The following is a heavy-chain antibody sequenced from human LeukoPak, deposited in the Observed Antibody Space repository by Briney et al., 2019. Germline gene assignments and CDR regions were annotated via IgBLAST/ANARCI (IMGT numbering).Heavy chain of an antibody. J-gene: IGHJ4*02. D-gene: IGHD6-13*01. V-gene: IGHV5-10-1*01. CDR3: ARHVSSSNDY. Sequence: GESLKISCRGSGYSFTSYWSSWVRQMPGKGLEWMGRIDPSDSYTNYSPSFQGHVTISADKSISTAYLQWSSLKASDTAMYYCARHVSSSNDYWGQGTLVTVSS. CDR2: IDPSDSYT. CDR1: GYSFTSYW.